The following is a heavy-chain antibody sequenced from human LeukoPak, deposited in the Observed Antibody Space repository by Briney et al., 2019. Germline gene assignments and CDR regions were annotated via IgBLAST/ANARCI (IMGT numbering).Heavy chain of an antibody. CDR1: GFTFSSYA. J-gene: IGHJ6*02. CDR2: ISYDGSNK. D-gene: IGHD4-17*01. CDR3: ARNRPEDYGDYGPMDV. Sequence: GRSLRLSCAASGFTFSSYAMHWVRQAPGKGLEWVAVISYDGSNKYYADSVKGRFTISRDYSKNTLYLQMNSLRAEDTAVYYCARNRPEDYGDYGPMDVWGQGTTVTVSS. V-gene: IGHV3-30-3*01.